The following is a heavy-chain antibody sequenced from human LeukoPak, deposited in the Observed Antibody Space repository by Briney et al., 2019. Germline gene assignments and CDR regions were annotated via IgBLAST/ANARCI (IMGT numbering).Heavy chain of an antibody. CDR1: GFTFSSYW. D-gene: IGHD6-13*01. CDR2: IDGDGSST. CDR3: ARRQQPGIAAAGYNWFDP. J-gene: IGHJ5*02. Sequence: PGGSLRLSCAASGFTFSSYWMQWVRQAPGKGLVWVSRIDGDGSSTNYADSVKGRFTISRDNAKNTLYLQMNSLRAEDTAVYYCARRQQPGIAAAGYNWFDPWGQGTLVTVSS. V-gene: IGHV3-74*01.